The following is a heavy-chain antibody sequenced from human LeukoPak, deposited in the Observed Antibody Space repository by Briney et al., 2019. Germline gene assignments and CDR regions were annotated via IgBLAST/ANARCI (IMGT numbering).Heavy chain of an antibody. D-gene: IGHD5-12*01. CDR3: TTIRPDY. V-gene: IGHV3-74*01. CDR2: IKTDESNT. J-gene: IGHJ4*02. CDR1: GFTFSSYS. Sequence: GGSLRLSCVGSGFTFSSYSMNWVRQTPGKGLVWVARIKTDESNTDYADSVKGRFTISRDNAKNTLYLQMNSLKADDAAVYYCTTIRPDYWGQGTLVTVSS.